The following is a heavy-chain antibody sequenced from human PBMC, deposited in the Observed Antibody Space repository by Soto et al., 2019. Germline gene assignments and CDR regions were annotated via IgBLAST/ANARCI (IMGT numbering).Heavy chain of an antibody. V-gene: IGHV1-69*06. D-gene: IGHD1-1*01. J-gene: IGHJ4*02. CDR2: IIPIFGTA. CDR3: ALGRVCDWTDGLAYFDY. CDR1: GGTFSSYA. Sequence: QVQLVQSGAEVKKPGSSVKVSCKASGGTFSSYAISWVRQAPGQGLEWMGGIIPIFGTANYAQKFQGRVTITADKSTSTAYLELSSLRSEDTAVYYCALGRVCDWTDGLAYFDYWGQGTLVTVSS.